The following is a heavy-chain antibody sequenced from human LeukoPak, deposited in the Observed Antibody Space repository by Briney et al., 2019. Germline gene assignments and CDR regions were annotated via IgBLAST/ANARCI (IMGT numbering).Heavy chain of an antibody. J-gene: IGHJ1*01. CDR3: AKETKGGSSTIAYFQD. CDR1: GFTFSDYP. D-gene: IGHD2-2*01. CDR2: ISGSGDKT. V-gene: IGHV3-23*01. Sequence: GGSLRLSCTVAGFTFSDYPMAWVRQAPGKGLEWVSLISGSGDKTYFADSVEGRFTISRDNSKNTLHLQMNSLRAEDTAMYYCAKETKGGSSTIAYFQDWGQGTLVTVS.